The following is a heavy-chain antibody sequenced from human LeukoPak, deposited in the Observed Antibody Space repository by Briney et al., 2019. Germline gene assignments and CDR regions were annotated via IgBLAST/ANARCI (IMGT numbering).Heavy chain of an antibody. CDR2: INPNSGGT. V-gene: IGHV1-2*02. CDR3: ARDRASSPYDY. D-gene: IGHD6-6*01. Sequence: ASVKVSCKASGYTFTRYYMHWVRQAPGQGLEWMGWINPNSGGTNYAQKFQGRVTMTRDTSISTAYMELSRLGSDDTAVYYCARDRASSPYDYWGQGTLVTVSS. J-gene: IGHJ4*02. CDR1: GYTFTRYY.